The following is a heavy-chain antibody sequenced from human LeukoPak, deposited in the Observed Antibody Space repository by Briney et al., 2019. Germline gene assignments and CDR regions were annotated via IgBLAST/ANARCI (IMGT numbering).Heavy chain of an antibody. CDR2: IYYSGST. D-gene: IGHD3-16*02. CDR1: GGSISSSSYY. J-gene: IGHJ4*02. V-gene: IGHV4-31*03. CDR3: ARVGDYVWGSYRYTYFDY. Sequence: SETLSLTCTVSGGSISSSSYYWGWIRQHPGKGLEWIGYIYYSGSTYYNPSLKSRVTISVDTSKNQFPLKLSSVTAADTAVYYCARVGDYVWGSYRYTYFDYWGQGTLVTVSS.